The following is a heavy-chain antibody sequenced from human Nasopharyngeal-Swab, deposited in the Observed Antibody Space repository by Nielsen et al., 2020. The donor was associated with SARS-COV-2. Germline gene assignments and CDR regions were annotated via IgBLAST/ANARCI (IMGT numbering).Heavy chain of an antibody. CDR3: ARTDSTLAYCGGDCSLDY. CDR1: GYSFSSYW. CDR2: IYPGDSDT. Sequence: GGSLTLSCTGSGYSFSSYWIGWVRQMPGKGLEWMGIIYPGDSDTRYSPSFQGQVTISVDKSISTAYLLWSSLKASDTAMYYCARTDSTLAYCGGDCSLDYWGQGTLVTVSS. J-gene: IGHJ4*02. D-gene: IGHD2-21*02. V-gene: IGHV5-51*01.